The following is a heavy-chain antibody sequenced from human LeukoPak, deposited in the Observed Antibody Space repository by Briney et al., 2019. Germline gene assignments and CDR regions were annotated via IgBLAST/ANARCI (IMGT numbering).Heavy chain of an antibody. CDR2: INPNSGGT. D-gene: IGHD6-6*01. V-gene: IGHV1-2*02. CDR3: ARGSRIAARPAVWYFDY. CDR1: GHTFTGYY. J-gene: IGHJ4*02. Sequence: ASVKVSCKASGHTFTGYYMHWVRQAPGQGLEWMGWINPNSGGTNYAQKFQGRVTMTRDTSISTAYMELSRLRSDDTAVYYCARGSRIAARPAVWYFDYWGQGTLVTVSS.